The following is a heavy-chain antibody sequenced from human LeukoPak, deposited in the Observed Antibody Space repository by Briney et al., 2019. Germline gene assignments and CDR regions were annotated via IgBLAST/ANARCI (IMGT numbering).Heavy chain of an antibody. V-gene: IGHV1-18*01. D-gene: IGHD6-19*01. J-gene: IGHJ4*02. CDR2: IRGDNGNT. Sequence: ASVKVSCKASGYTFSNYGISWVRQAPGQGLEWVGWIRGDNGNTNYAQKFQGRVTMTRDTSISTAYMELSRLRSDDTAVYYCARDVRVAVAGTWSLDYWGQGTLVTVSS. CDR3: ARDVRVAVAGTWSLDY. CDR1: GYTFSNYG.